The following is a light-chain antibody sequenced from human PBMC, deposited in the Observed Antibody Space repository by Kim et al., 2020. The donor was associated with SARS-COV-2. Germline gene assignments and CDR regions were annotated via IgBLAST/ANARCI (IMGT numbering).Light chain of an antibody. CDR1: ESVGRL. CDR3: QQHGQWPLT. CDR2: HAS. V-gene: IGKV3-15*01. Sequence: SVSPGESATLSCRASESVGRLLAWYQQKPGQAPRLLIYHASTRATGIPARFTGSGSGTEFTVTISSLQSEDVAVYYCQQHGQWPLTFGGGTKLEI. J-gene: IGKJ4*01.